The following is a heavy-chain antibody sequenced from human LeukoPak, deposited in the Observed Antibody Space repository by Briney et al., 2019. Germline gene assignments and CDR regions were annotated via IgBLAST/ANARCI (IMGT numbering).Heavy chain of an antibody. D-gene: IGHD6-13*01. CDR3: ARVGSSPNWFDP. Sequence: KLSETLSLTCAASGGSFSGYYWSWIRQPPGKGLEWIGEINHSGSTSYNPSLKSRVTISVDTSKNQFSLKLSSVTAADTAVYYCARVGSSPNWFDPWGQGTLVTVSS. J-gene: IGHJ5*02. CDR1: GGSFSGYY. CDR2: INHSGST. V-gene: IGHV4-34*01.